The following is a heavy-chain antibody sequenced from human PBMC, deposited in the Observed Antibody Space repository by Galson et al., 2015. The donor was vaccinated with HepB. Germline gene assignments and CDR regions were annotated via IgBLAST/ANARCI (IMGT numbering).Heavy chain of an antibody. D-gene: IGHD3-16*01. CDR1: GFTFSSYD. V-gene: IGHV3-13*01. J-gene: IGHJ3*02. CDR2: IGTAGDT. Sequence: SLRLSCAASGFTFSSYDMHWVRQATGKGLEWVSAIGTAGDTYYPGSVKGRFTISRENAKNSLYLQMNSLRAGDTAVYYCAREGGGAVTGAFDIWGQGTMVTVSS. CDR3: AREGGGAVTGAFDI.